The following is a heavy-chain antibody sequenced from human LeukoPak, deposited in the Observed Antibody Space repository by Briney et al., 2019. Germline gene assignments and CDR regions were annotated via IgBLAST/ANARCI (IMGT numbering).Heavy chain of an antibody. CDR1: GGSFSSSYY. J-gene: IGHJ4*02. CDR2: IRFGGST. Sequence: PSETLSLTCAASGGSFSSSYYWGWIRQPPGKGLEWIGSIRFGGSTFYNPSLKSRVTMSVDTSANQFSLKLTSVTAADTAVYYCARHVFSGDWCSTIDYWGQGALVTVSS. D-gene: IGHD6-19*01. CDR3: ARHVFSGDWCSTIDY. V-gene: IGHV4-39*01.